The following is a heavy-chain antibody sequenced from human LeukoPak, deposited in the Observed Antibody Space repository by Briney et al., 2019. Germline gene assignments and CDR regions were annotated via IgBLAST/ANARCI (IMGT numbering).Heavy chain of an antibody. V-gene: IGHV3-53*01. J-gene: IGHJ4*02. D-gene: IGHD1-7*01. CDR2: IFCDGDR. CDR3: VGWGISGITNH. Sequence: QAVGSLRLSCAASGFTVSSNYMSWVRQSPGKGLEWVSIIFCDGDRYYAESVKGRFTTSRDKNSLFLQMNSVRAEDTAVYYCVGWGISGITNHWGQGTLVTVSS. CDR1: GFTVSSNY.